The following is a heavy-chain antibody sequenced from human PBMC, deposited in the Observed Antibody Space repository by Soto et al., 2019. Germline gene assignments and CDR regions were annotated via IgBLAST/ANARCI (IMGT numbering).Heavy chain of an antibody. Sequence: HLGGSLRLSCDASGFVFRTFRMHWVRRAPGKGLEWLATIRFDGSTARYAESVRGRFKISRDNSMNTLYLQLDRLRVEDTAVYYCVRDRPNTESLTGYFDTWGQGTPVTVSS. CDR1: GFVFRTFR. CDR2: IRFDGSTA. CDR3: VRDRPNTESLTGYFDT. J-gene: IGHJ4*02. V-gene: IGHV3-33*01. D-gene: IGHD3-9*01.